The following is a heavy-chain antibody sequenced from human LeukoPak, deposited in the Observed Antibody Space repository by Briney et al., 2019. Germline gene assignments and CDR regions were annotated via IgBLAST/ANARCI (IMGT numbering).Heavy chain of an antibody. CDR3: ARVAEATTVVSPDYFHY. J-gene: IGHJ4*02. Sequence: GASVKVSCKASGYTFTDYYMHWVRQAPGQGLEWMGWINPNSGGTSYAQKFQGRVTMTWDTSITTAYMNLSRLRSGDTAVYYCARVAEATTVVSPDYFHYWGQGTLVTVSS. CDR1: GYTFTDYY. V-gene: IGHV1-2*02. CDR2: INPNSGGT. D-gene: IGHD4-23*01.